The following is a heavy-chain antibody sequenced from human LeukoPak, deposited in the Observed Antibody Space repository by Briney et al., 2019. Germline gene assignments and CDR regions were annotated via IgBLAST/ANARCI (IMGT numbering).Heavy chain of an antibody. CDR3: AEVEGAGAVTYNWFDP. V-gene: IGHV3-23*01. D-gene: IGHD6-13*01. Sequence: GGSLRLSCAASGFTSSSYAMSWVRQAPGKGLEWVSGISGSGRSTYYADSVKGRFTISRDNSKNTLYVQMNSLRGEDTAVYYCAEVEGAGAVTYNWFDPWGQGTLVTVSS. J-gene: IGHJ5*02. CDR2: ISGSGRST. CDR1: GFTSSSYA.